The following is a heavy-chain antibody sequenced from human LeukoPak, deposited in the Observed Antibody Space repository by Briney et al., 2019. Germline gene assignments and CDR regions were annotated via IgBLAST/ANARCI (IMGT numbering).Heavy chain of an antibody. D-gene: IGHD3-22*01. CDR1: GYTFTSYG. V-gene: IGHV1-18*01. Sequence: ASVKVSCKASGYTFTSYGISWVRQAPGQGLEWMGWISAYNGNTNYAQRLQGRVTMTTDTSTSTAYMELRSLRSDDTAVYYCARDRAGVGEINYYDGSGYPQNFDYWGQGTLVTVSS. CDR2: ISAYNGNT. J-gene: IGHJ4*02. CDR3: ARDRAGVGEINYYDGSGYPQNFDY.